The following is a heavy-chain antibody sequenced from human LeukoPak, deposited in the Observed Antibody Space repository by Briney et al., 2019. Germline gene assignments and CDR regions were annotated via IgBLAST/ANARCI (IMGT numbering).Heavy chain of an antibody. D-gene: IGHD2-15*01. CDR1: GFTFSSYE. J-gene: IGHJ4*02. Sequence: GGSLRLSCAASGFTFSSYEMNWVRQAPGKGLEWVSSISSSSSYIYYADSVKGRFTISRDNAKNSLYLQMNSLRAEDTAVYYCARDDGSYYFDYWGQGTLVTVSS. CDR2: ISSSSSYI. V-gene: IGHV3-21*01. CDR3: ARDDGSYYFDY.